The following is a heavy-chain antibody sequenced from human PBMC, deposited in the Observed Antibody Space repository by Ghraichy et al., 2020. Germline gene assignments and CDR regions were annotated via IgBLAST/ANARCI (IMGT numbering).Heavy chain of an antibody. V-gene: IGHV3-23*01. J-gene: IGHJ4*02. Sequence: GESLILSCAASGFTFSSYAMSWVRQAPGKGLEWVSGISGSGSGTYYADSVRGQFTISRDNSKSTLYLHMNSLRAEDTAVYSCAKALLIGGTSPPSDFWGQGTLVTVSS. CDR2: ISGSGSGT. CDR1: GFTFSSYA. D-gene: IGHD1-7*01. CDR3: AKALLIGGTSPPSDF.